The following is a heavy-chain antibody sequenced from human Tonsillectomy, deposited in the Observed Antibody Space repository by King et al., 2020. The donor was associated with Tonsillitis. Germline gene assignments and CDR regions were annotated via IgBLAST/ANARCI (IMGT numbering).Heavy chain of an antibody. CDR1: GFTFSNYG. D-gene: IGHD2-2*01. J-gene: IGHJ6*03. V-gene: IGHV3-30*03. Sequence: VQLVESGGGVVQPGRSLRLSCAASGFTFSNYGMHWVRQAPGKGLEWVAVISYDGSNKYYADSVKGRFIISRDNSKNTLYLQMNSLRTEDTAVYYCASYCSRTSCPMDVWGKGTTVTVSS. CDR2: ISYDGSNK. CDR3: ASYCSRTSCPMDV.